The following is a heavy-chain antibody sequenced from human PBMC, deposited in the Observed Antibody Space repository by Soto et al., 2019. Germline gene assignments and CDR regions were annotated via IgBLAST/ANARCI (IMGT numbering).Heavy chain of an antibody. CDR1: GGSFSGYY. V-gene: IGHV4-34*01. CDR2: INHSGST. Sequence: SGTLSLTCAVYGGSFSGYYWSWIRQPPGKGLEWIGEINHSGSTNYNPSLKSRVTISVDTSKNQFSLKLSSVTAADTAVYYCARGLRRRYSSSPNWFDPWGQGTLVTVSS. CDR3: ARGLRRRYSSSPNWFDP. J-gene: IGHJ5*02. D-gene: IGHD6-6*01.